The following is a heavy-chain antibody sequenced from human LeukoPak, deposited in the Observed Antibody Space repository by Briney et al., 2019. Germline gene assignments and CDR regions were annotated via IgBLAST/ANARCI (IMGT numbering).Heavy chain of an antibody. D-gene: IGHD5-18*01. J-gene: IGHJ4*02. CDR1: GGSISSYN. CDR3: ARRGYDYEGFDY. Sequence: SETLSLTCTVSGGSISSYNWSWIRKPPGKGLEWIGYIYYSGSPNYNPSLNSRVTISVDTSNNQFSLKWSSVTAADTAVYYCARRGYDYEGFDYWGQETLVTVSS. V-gene: IGHV4-59*08. CDR2: IYYSGSP.